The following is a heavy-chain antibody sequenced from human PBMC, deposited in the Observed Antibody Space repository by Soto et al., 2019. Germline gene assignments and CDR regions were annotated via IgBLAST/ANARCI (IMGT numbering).Heavy chain of an antibody. Sequence: SVKVSCKASGDTFSTYTITWVRQAPGQGLEWMGGIIPVFGTANYAQKFQGRVTITADESTSIVYMDVTSLRSEDTAVYYCARGDATKIVVTTYYAMDVWGQGTTVTVSS. CDR2: IIPVFGTA. V-gene: IGHV1-69*13. CDR3: ARGDATKIVVTTYYAMDV. J-gene: IGHJ6*02. CDR1: GDTFSTYT. D-gene: IGHD3-9*01.